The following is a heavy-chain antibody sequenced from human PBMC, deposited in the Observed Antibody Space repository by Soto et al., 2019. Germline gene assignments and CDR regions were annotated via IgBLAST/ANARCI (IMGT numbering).Heavy chain of an antibody. CDR1: GFTFSSYG. J-gene: IGHJ6*02. CDR2: IWYDGSNK. Sequence: GGSLRLSCAASGFTFSSYGMHWVRQAPGKGQEWVAVIWYDGSNKYYADSVKGRFTISRDNSKNTLYLQMNSLRAEDTAVYYCARDRCSSTSCLYYYGMDVWGQGTTITVSS. CDR3: ARDRCSSTSCLYYYGMDV. V-gene: IGHV3-33*01. D-gene: IGHD2-2*01.